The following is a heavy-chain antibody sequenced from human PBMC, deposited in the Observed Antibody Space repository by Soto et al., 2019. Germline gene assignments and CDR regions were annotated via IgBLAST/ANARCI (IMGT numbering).Heavy chain of an antibody. Sequence: PSDTLSLTCAVYGGSFSGYYLSLIRQPPGKGLEWIGEINHSGSTNYNPSLKSRVTISVDTSKNQFSLKLSSVTAADTAVYYCARLKLGIRRLEAASFDYWGQGTLVTVSS. V-gene: IGHV4-34*01. D-gene: IGHD7-27*01. CDR2: INHSGST. CDR3: ARLKLGIRRLEAASFDY. CDR1: GGSFSGYY. J-gene: IGHJ4*02.